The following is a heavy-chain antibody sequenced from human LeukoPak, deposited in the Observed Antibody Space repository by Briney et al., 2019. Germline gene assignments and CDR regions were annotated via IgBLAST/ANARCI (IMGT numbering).Heavy chain of an antibody. CDR3: ASSRVSGLYDSDFDY. CDR1: GFTFSSYA. J-gene: IGHJ4*02. Sequence: GGSLRLSCAASGFTFSSYAMSWVRQAPGKGLEWVSAISGSGGSTYYADSVKGRFTISRDNSKNTLYLQMNSLRAEDTAVYYCASSRVSGLYDSDFDYWGQGTLVTVSS. D-gene: IGHD3-16*01. CDR2: ISGSGGST. V-gene: IGHV3-23*01.